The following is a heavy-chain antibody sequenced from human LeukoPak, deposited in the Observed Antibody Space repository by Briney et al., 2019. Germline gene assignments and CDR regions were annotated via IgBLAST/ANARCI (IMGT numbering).Heavy chain of an antibody. CDR1: GYTFTRYD. J-gene: IGHJ3*02. Sequence: GASVKVSCKASGYTFTRYDINWVRQATGQGLEWMGWMNPKSGNTGHAQKFQGRVTITRDTSISTVYMELSSLRSEDTAVYYCARIRRDYYYDSSGYYYDHDAFDIWGQGTMVTVSS. CDR2: MNPKSGNT. V-gene: IGHV1-8*03. D-gene: IGHD3-22*01. CDR3: ARIRRDYYYDSSGYYYDHDAFDI.